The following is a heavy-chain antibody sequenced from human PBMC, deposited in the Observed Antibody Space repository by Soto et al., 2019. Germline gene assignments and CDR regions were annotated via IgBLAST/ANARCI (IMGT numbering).Heavy chain of an antibody. J-gene: IGHJ4*02. D-gene: IGHD5-18*01. CDR1: GFTFSNYA. CDR2: LSYDGNNI. V-gene: IGHV3-30-3*01. CDR3: ARGPIGDAAMVTNYFDY. Sequence: QVQLVESGGGVVQPGRSLRLSCAASGFTFSNYAIHWVRQAPGKGLEWVAVLSYDGNNIHYADSVKGRFTVSRDNSMNTLFLQMNSLRAEDTDLYYCARGPIGDAAMVTNYFDYWGQGTLVTVSS.